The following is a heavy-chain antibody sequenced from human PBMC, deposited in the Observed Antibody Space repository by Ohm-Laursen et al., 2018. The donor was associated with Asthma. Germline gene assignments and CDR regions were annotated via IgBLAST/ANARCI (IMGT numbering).Heavy chain of an antibody. J-gene: IGHJ4*02. CDR2: ISYDGSNK. D-gene: IGHD3-3*01. CDR3: ARDVMEWYLPAFDF. V-gene: IGHV3-30*03. CDR1: GFTFSSFN. Sequence: SLRLSCAASGFTFSSFNMNWVRQAPGKGLEWVAVISYDGSNKYYADSVNGRFTVSRDDSKNTLYLQMNSLRPDDTAVYYCARDVMEWYLPAFDFWGQGTLVTVSS.